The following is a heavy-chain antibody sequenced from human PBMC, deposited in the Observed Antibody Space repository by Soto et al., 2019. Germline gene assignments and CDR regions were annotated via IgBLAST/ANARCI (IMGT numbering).Heavy chain of an antibody. V-gene: IGHV1-69*01. CDR1: GGTFSSYA. D-gene: IGHD3-16*01. CDR3: ARDTPMASNPFGVFDY. CDR2: IIPIFGTA. J-gene: IGHJ4*02. Sequence: QVQLVQSGAEVKKPGSSVKVSCKASGGTFSSYAISWVRQAPGQGLAWMGGIIPIFGTANYAQKFQGRVTITADESTSTAYMELSSLRSEDTAVYYCARDTPMASNPFGVFDYWGQGTLVTVSS.